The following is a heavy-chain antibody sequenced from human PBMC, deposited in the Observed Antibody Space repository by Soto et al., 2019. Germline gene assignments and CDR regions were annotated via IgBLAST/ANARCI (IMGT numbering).Heavy chain of an antibody. Sequence: VQLVESGGGLVQPGGSLRLSCAVSGFNLADYTMHWVRQAPGKGLEWVSGVGWNGGDIVYADSVKGRFTVSRDNTRNSLYLEVNSLTTDDMVIYFCAKERAVVVPVSTSYFHYYGLDVWGQGTTVTVS. J-gene: IGHJ6*02. CDR1: GFNLADYT. CDR2: VGWNGGDI. V-gene: IGHV3-9*03. D-gene: IGHD2-2*01. CDR3: AKERAVVVPVSTSYFHYYGLDV.